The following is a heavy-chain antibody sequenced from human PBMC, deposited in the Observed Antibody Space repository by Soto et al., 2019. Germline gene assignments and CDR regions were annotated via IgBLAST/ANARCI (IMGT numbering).Heavy chain of an antibody. CDR1: GFTFSNYA. CDR3: AKDRPVTWSVQSPRENWFDT. Sequence: EVQLLESGGGLVQPGGSLRLSCAASGFTFSNYAMTWVRQAPGKWLEWVSTITGNGVTTYYAVSMKGRFAISRDNYKNTLHLQMNSLRAEDTAMYYCAKDRPVTWSVQSPRENWFDTWGQGTLVTVSS. CDR2: ITGNGVTT. V-gene: IGHV3-23*01. J-gene: IGHJ5*02. D-gene: IGHD1-26*01.